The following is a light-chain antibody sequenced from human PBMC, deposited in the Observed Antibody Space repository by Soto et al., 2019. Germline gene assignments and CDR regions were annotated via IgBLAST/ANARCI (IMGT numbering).Light chain of an antibody. Sequence: EIVMTQSPATLSVSPGERATLSCRASQSVSSNLAWYQQKPGQAPRLLIYGASTRATGIPARFSGSGSGTEFTLTISSLQSEDFEVYYCQQYNHWHPPFGQGTRLEIK. J-gene: IGKJ5*01. V-gene: IGKV3-15*01. CDR1: QSVSSN. CDR3: QQYNHWHPP. CDR2: GAS.